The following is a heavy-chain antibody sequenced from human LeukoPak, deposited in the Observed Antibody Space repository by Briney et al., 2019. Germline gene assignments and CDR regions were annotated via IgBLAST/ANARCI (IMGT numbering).Heavy chain of an antibody. CDR3: ARDRGGYTYSHDY. CDR2: INHSGST. Sequence: SETLSLTCAVYGGSLSGYYWSWIRQPPGKGLEWIGEINHSGSTNYNPSLKSRVTISVDTSKNQFSLKLSSVTAADTAVYYCARDRGGYTYSHDYWGQGTLVTVSS. J-gene: IGHJ4*02. CDR1: GGSLSGYY. D-gene: IGHD5-18*01. V-gene: IGHV4-34*01.